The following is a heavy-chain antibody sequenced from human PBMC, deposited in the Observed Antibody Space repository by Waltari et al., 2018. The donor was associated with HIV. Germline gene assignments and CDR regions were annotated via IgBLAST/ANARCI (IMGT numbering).Heavy chain of an antibody. V-gene: IGHV2-5*02. J-gene: IGHJ4*02. D-gene: IGHD1-7*01. CDR2: IYWDDDK. CDR3: AHTQLELRKPFDF. CDR1: GFSPTTTGVG. Sequence: ITLMESGPTLVTPTQSLTLTCTSSGFSPTTTGVGVGWIRQPPGKALEWLGLIYWDDDKRYSPSLKSRLTITKGTSKNQVVLTMTNVDPVDTGTYFCAHTQLELRKPFDFWGQGTLVTVSS.